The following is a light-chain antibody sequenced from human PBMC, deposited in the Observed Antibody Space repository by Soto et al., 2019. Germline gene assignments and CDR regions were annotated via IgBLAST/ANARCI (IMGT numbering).Light chain of an antibody. CDR2: EVS. CDR1: SSDVGSYNL. J-gene: IGLJ1*01. Sequence: QPASVSGSPGQSITVSCTGTSSDVGSYNLVSWYQQHPGKAPKLMIYEVSKRPSGVSNRFSGSKSGNTASLTISGLQAEDEADYYCCSYAGSSTYVFGTGTKVTVL. V-gene: IGLV2-23*02. CDR3: CSYAGSSTYV.